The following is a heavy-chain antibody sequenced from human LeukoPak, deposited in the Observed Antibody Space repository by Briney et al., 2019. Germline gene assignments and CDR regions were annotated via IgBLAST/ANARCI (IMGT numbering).Heavy chain of an antibody. Sequence: PGGSLRFSCAASGFTFSRYGMHWVRQAPGKGLEWVAVISDDGNKKYYADSVKGRFTISRDKSKDTVYLQMNSLRAEDTAVYYCAKDSRHYYFDYWGQGTPVTVSS. CDR1: GFTFSRYG. V-gene: IGHV3-30*18. J-gene: IGHJ4*02. CDR2: ISDDGNKK. CDR3: AKDSRHYYFDY. D-gene: IGHD3-3*02.